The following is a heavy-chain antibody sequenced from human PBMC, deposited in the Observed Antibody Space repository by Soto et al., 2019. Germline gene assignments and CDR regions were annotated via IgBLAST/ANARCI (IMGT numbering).Heavy chain of an antibody. D-gene: IGHD3-16*01. J-gene: IGHJ4*02. CDR1: GYTFTIYG. CDR2: INPNGGST. CDR3: EVPLLGFDY. V-gene: IGHV1-46*01. Sequence: GASVKVSCKASGYTFTIYGISWVRQAPGQGLEWMGIINPNGGSTSYAQKFQGRVTMTRDTSTSTVYMELSSLRSEDTAVYYCEVPLLGFDYWGQGTLVTVSS.